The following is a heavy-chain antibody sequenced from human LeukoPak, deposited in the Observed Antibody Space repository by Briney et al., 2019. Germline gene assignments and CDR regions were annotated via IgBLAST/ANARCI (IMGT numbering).Heavy chain of an antibody. V-gene: IGHV3-74*01. CDR3: ARLAGAGSSGFDY. CDR1: GFAFSSNW. CDR2: ISTDARTI. D-gene: IGHD1-26*01. Sequence: TGGSLRLSCAASGFAFSSNWMHWVRQAPGKGLVWVSHISTDARTITYADFVKGRFTISRDNAKNSLYLHMSSLRAEDTAVYYCARLAGAGSSGFDYWGQGTLVTVSS. J-gene: IGHJ4*02.